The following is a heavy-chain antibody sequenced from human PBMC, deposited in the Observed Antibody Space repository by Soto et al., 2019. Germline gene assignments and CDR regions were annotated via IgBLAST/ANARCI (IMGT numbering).Heavy chain of an antibody. J-gene: IGHJ6*02. D-gene: IGHD3-3*01. V-gene: IGHV3-30*18. CDR3: AKDVLRFLEWLAFYGMDV. Sequence: QVQLVESGGGVVQPGRSLRLSCAASGFTFSSYGMHWVRQAPGKGLEWVAVISYDGSNKYYADSVKGRFTISRDNSKNTLYLQMNSLRAADTAVYYCAKDVLRFLEWLAFYGMDVWGQGTTVTVSS. CDR1: GFTFSSYG. CDR2: ISYDGSNK.